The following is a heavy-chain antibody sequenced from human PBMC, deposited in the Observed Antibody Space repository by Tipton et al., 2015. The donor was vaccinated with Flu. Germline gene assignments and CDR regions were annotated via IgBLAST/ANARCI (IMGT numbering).Heavy chain of an antibody. V-gene: IGHV1-2*06. D-gene: IGHD1-1*01. CDR1: GYTFTGYF. CDR3: ARVGTWNDLDY. J-gene: IGHJ4*02. CDR2: INPSSGGP. Sequence: QVQLVQSGAEVKKSGASVRVSCKTSGYTFTGYFIHWVRQAPGQGLEWMGRINPSSGGPNYARNFQGRVTMTRDTSITTAYMELSRLGSNDTAVYYCARVGTWNDLDYWGQGTLVSVSS.